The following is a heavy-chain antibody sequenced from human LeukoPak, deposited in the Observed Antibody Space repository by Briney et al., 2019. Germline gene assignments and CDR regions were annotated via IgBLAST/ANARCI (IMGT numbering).Heavy chain of an antibody. CDR3: AGEYSSSSFDY. CDR2: IYYSGST. V-gene: IGHV4-39*01. J-gene: IGHJ4*02. D-gene: IGHD6-6*01. Sequence: KASETLSLTCTVSGGSISSSSYYWGWIRQPPGKGLEWIGSIYYSGSTYYNPSLKSRVTISVDTSKNQFSLKLSPVTAADTAVYYCAGEYSSSSFDYWGQGTLVTVSS. CDR1: GGSISSSSYY.